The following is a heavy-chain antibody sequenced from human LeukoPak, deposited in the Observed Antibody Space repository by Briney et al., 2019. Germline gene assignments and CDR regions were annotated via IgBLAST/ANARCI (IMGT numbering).Heavy chain of an antibody. V-gene: IGHV1-8*01. J-gene: IGHJ6*03. CDR1: GYTFTSYD. D-gene: IGHD3-9*01. CDR2: MNPNSGNT. Sequence: ASVKVSCKASGYTFTSYDINWVRQAPGQGLEWMGWMNPNSGNTGYAQKFQGRVTMTRNTSISTAYMELSSLRSEDTAVYYCARVLRYFDWLHYMDVWGKGTTVTISS. CDR3: ARVLRYFDWLHYMDV.